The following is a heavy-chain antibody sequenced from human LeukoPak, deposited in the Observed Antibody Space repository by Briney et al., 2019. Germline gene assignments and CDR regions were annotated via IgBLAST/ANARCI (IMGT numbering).Heavy chain of an antibody. D-gene: IGHD6-6*01. CDR2: ISAYNGNT. CDR1: GYTFTSYG. CDR3: ARVGLGYSSSSYHDY. Sequence: ASVKVSCKASGYTFTSYGISWVRQAPGQGLEWMGWISAYNGNTNHAQKLQGRVTMTTDTSTSTAYMELRSLRSDDTAVYYCARVGLGYSSSSYHDYWGQGTLVTVSS. V-gene: IGHV1-18*01. J-gene: IGHJ4*02.